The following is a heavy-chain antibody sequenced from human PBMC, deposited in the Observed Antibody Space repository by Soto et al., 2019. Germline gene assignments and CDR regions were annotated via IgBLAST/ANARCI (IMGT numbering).Heavy chain of an antibody. J-gene: IGHJ6*02. D-gene: IGHD3-3*01. V-gene: IGHV1-2*02. CDR3: ARDSTYYDFWSGYSYYYYGMDV. CDR2: INPNSGGT. CDR1: GYTFTGYY. Sequence: QVQLVQSGAEVKKPGASVKVSCKASGYTFTGYYMHWVRQAPGQGLEWMGWINPNSGGTNYAQKLQGRVTMTRDTSISTAYMELSRLRSDDTAVYYCARDSTYYDFWSGYSYYYYGMDVWGQGTTVTVSS.